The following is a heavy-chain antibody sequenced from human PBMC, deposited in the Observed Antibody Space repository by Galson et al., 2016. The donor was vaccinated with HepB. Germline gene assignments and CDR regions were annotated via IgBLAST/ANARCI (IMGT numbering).Heavy chain of an antibody. D-gene: IGHD2-2*02. CDR3: AKDISALVLPAAIDY. Sequence: SLRLSCAVSGFTFTNYALNWVRQAPGKGLEWVSGISGSGGSTYYADSVKGRFTISRDQSNNTLHLQMNSLRAEDTAIYFCAKDISALVLPAAIDYWGQGTLVTVSS. J-gene: IGHJ4*02. V-gene: IGHV3-23*01. CDR2: ISGSGGST. CDR1: GFTFTNYA.